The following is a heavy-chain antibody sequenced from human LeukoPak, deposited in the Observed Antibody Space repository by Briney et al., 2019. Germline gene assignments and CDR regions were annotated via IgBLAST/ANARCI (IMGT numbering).Heavy chain of an antibody. D-gene: IGHD7-27*01. CDR3: TRDSGADRRYFDL. CDR1: GFTFNSYL. CDR2: IDGDGATT. J-gene: IGHJ2*01. Sequence: GGSLRLSCAASGFTFNSYLMSWVRQAPGKGLVWVSRIDGDGATTSYEDSVKGRFTITRDNANNMVYLEMNSLRVEDTAVYYCTRDSGADRRYFDLWGRGTLVTVSS. V-gene: IGHV3-74*01.